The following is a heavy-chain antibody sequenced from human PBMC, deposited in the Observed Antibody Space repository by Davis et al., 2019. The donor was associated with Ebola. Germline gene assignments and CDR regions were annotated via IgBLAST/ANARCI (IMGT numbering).Heavy chain of an antibody. Sequence: PSETLSLTCTVSGGSISSYYWGWIRQPPGKGLEWIGSIYYSGSTYYNPSLKSRVTISVDTSKNQFSLKLSSVTAADTAVYYCARFGVRYSGSYTMDVWGKGTTVTVSS. D-gene: IGHD1-26*01. V-gene: IGHV4-39*07. CDR3: ARFGVRYSGSYTMDV. CDR1: GGSISSYY. J-gene: IGHJ6*03. CDR2: IYYSGST.